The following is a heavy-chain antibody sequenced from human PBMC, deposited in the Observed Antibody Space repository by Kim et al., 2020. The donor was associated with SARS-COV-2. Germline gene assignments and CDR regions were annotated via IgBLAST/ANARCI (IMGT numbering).Heavy chain of an antibody. V-gene: IGHV4-61*01. J-gene: IGHJ4*02. Sequence: SETLSLTCTVSGGSVSSASYYWSWIRQPPGKGLEWIGYIYYSGSTNYNPSLKSRVTISVDTSKNQFSLKLSSVTAADTAVYYCAREPYYYGTRGFDYWGQGTLVTVSS. CDR3: AREPYYYGTRGFDY. CDR1: GGSVSSASYY. CDR2: IYYSGST. D-gene: IGHD3-10*01.